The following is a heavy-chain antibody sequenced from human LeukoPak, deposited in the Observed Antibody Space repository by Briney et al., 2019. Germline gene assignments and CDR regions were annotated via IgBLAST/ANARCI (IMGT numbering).Heavy chain of an antibody. CDR1: GFTFSSYK. D-gene: IGHD1-26*01. J-gene: IGHJ4*02. CDR3: ARDLRVGAINFDY. Sequence: PGGSLRLSCAASGFTFSSYKMNWVRQAPGKGLEWVSHISSSGSPIYYADSVKGRFTISRDNAKNSLYLQMNSLRAEDTAVYYCARDLRVGAINFDYWGQGVLVTVSP. V-gene: IGHV3-48*03. CDR2: ISSSGSPI.